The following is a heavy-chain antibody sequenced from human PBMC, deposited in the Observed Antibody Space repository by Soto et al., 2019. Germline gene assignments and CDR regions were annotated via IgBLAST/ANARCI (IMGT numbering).Heavy chain of an antibody. CDR1: GFTFSSYD. CDR2: IGTASDT. CDR3: ARVSSRYSSSWSTRTDAFDI. J-gene: IGHJ3*02. V-gene: IGHV3-13*01. D-gene: IGHD6-13*01. Sequence: HPGGSLRLSCAASGFTFSSYDMHWVRQATGKGLEWVSAIGTASDTYYPGSVKGRFTISRENAKNSLYLQMNSLRAGDTAVYYCARVSSRYSSSWSTRTDAFDIWGQGTMVTVSS.